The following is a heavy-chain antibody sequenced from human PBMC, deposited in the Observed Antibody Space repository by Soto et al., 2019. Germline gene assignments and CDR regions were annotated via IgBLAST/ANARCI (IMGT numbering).Heavy chain of an antibody. V-gene: IGHV4-59*01. CDR3: ARSLTYYYGSGSLYYYYYGMDV. CDR1: GGSISSYY. D-gene: IGHD3-10*01. J-gene: IGHJ6*02. Sequence: QVQLQESGPGLVKPSETLSLTCTVSGGSISSYYWSWIRQPPGKGLEWIGYIYYSGSTNYNPSLMSQVTISVDTSKNQFSLKLSSVTAADTAVYYCARSLTYYYGSGSLYYYYYGMDVWCQGTTVTVSS. CDR2: IYYSGST.